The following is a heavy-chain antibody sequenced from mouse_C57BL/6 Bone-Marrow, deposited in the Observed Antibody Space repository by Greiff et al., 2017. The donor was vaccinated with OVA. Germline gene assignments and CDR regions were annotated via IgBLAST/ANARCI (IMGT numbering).Heavy chain of an antibody. V-gene: IGHV3-6*01. CDR2: ISYDGSN. D-gene: IGHD2-3*01. Sequence: VQLKESGPGLVKPSQFLSLTCSVTGYSITSGYYWNWIRQFPGNKLEWMGYISYDGSNNYNPSLKNRISITRDTSKNQFFLKLNSVTTEDTATYYCARDGYYYFDYWGQGTTLTVSS. CDR1: GYSITSGYY. CDR3: ARDGYYYFDY. J-gene: IGHJ2*01.